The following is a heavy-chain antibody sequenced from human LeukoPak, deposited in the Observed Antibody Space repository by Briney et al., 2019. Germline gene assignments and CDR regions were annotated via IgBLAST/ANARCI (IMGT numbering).Heavy chain of an antibody. CDR3: ATDWRGYSYGDYYYYGMDV. CDR1: GGTFSSYA. V-gene: IGHV1-69*06. J-gene: IGHJ6*04. Sequence: ASVKVSCKASGGTFSSYAISWVRQAPGQGLEWMGGIIPIFGTANYAQKFQGRVTMTEDTSTDTAYMELSSLRSEDTAVYYCATDWRGYSYGDYYYYGMDVWGKGTTVTVSS. D-gene: IGHD5-18*01. CDR2: IIPIFGTA.